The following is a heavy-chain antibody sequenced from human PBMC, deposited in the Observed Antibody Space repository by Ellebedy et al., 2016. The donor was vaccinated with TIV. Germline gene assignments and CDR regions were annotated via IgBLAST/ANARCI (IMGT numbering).Heavy chain of an antibody. D-gene: IGHD3-22*01. CDR2: IKQDGSEK. Sequence: GESLKISCAASGFTFRTHWMSWVRQAPGKGLEWVANIKQDGSEKYYVDSVKGRFTISRDNAQNSLFLQMTSLRAEDTAVYYCARTAYYYDTSGYWIHDAFDVWGQGTVVTVSS. CDR1: GFTFRTHW. CDR3: ARTAYYYDTSGYWIHDAFDV. J-gene: IGHJ3*01. V-gene: IGHV3-7*03.